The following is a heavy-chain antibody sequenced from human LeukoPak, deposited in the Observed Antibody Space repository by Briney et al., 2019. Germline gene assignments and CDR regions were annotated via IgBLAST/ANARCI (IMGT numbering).Heavy chain of an antibody. CDR1: GYTFTSYY. J-gene: IGHJ4*02. Sequence: VSVKVSCKASGYTFTSYYMHWVRQAPGQGLEWMGIINPSGGSTSYAQKFQGRVTMTRDTSTSTVYMELSSLRSEDTAVYYCARGDSSGYYGRGDYFDYWGQGTLVTVSS. CDR3: ARGDSSGYYGRGDYFDY. V-gene: IGHV1-46*01. CDR2: INPSGGST. D-gene: IGHD3-22*01.